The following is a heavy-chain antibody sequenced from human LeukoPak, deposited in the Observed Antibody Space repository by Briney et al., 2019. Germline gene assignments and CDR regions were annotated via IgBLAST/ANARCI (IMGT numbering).Heavy chain of an antibody. CDR1: GFTFSDYY. V-gene: IGHV3-11*01. J-gene: IGHJ4*02. CDR2: ISSSGSTI. CDR3: ARVRAYYYDSSGYIDY. D-gene: IGHD3-22*01. Sequence: GGSLRLSCAASGFTFSDYYMSWIRQAPGTGLEWVSYISSSGSTIYYADSVKGRFTISRDNAKNSLYLQMNSLRAEDTAVYYCARVRAYYYDSSGYIDYWGQGTLVTVSS.